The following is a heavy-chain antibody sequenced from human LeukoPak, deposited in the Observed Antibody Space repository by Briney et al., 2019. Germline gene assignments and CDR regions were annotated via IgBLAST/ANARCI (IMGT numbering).Heavy chain of an antibody. CDR1: SYTFTSYA. J-gene: IGHJ5*02. CDR2: ISAYNGNT. CDR3: AREGAYCSSTSCHIQNWFDP. V-gene: IGHV1-18*01. Sequence: ASVKVSCKASSYTFTSYAFRWVRQAPGQGLEWMGWISAYNGNTNYAQKFQGRVTMTTDTSTSTAYVELRSLRSDDTAVYYCAREGAYCSSTSCHIQNWFDPWGQGTLVTVSS. D-gene: IGHD2-2*01.